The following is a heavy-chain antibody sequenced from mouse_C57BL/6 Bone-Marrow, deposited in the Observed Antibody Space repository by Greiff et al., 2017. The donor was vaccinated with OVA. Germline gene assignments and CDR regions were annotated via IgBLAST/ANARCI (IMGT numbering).Heavy chain of an antibody. V-gene: IGHV14-4*01. CDR3: TTGGGYVFDY. J-gene: IGHJ2*01. CDR2: IDPDNGDT. Sequence: EVQLQQSGAELVRPGASVKLSCTASGFTFTDDYMHWVKQRPEQGLEWIGWIDPDNGDTEYASKFQGQATITADTSSNTAYLQLSSLTSEDTAVYYCTTGGGYVFDYWGQGTTLTVSS. CDR1: GFTFTDDY. D-gene: IGHD2-2*01.